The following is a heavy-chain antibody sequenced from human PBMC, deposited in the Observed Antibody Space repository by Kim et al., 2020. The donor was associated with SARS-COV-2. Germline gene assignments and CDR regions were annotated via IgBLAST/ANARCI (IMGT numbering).Heavy chain of an antibody. J-gene: IGHJ4*02. D-gene: IGHD2-21*02. CDR3: AKDGGGDSWYSDY. Sequence: ADAVKGRLTISRDKSRNTVYLQMNSLRAEDTAVYYCAKDGGGDSWYSDYWGQGTLVTVSS. V-gene: IGHV3-23*01.